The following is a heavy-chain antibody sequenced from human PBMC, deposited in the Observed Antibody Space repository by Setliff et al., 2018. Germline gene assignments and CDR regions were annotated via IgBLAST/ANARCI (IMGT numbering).Heavy chain of an antibody. CDR1: GGSFSGYY. CDR3: AKGRGEMDS. Sequence: SETLSLTCAVYGGSFSGYYWSWIRQSPGKGLEWIGEINHSGSTDSHPSLKSRVSISIDTSKNQFSLNVRSVTAADTAIYYCAKGRGEMDSWGQGILVTVSS. V-gene: IGHV4-34*01. CDR2: INHSGST. D-gene: IGHD3-10*01. J-gene: IGHJ4*02.